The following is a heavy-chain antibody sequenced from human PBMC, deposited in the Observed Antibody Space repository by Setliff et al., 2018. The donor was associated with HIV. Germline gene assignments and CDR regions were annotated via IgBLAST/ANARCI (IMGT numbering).Heavy chain of an antibody. CDR3: ARGESTTWDLAEYFQH. D-gene: IGHD2-2*01. J-gene: IGHJ1*01. CDR1: GVSVSSGGYY. CDR2: VYYTGTS. Sequence: PSETLSLTCTVSGVSVSSGGYYWSWICQHPGKGLEWIGYVYYTGTSYFNPSLKSRITISVDTSKNHFSLKLGFVTAADTAVYYCARGESTTWDLAEYFQHWGHGTLGTVSS. V-gene: IGHV4-31*03.